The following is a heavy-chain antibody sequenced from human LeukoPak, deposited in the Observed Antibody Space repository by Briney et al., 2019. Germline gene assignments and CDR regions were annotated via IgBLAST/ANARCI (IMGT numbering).Heavy chain of an antibody. CDR2: INPNSGGT. D-gene: IGHD6-13*01. V-gene: IGHV1-2*02. CDR1: GYTFTGYY. CDR3: ASVGYSSSWPDFDY. Sequence: ASVKVSCKASGYTFTGYYMHWVRQAPGQGLEWMGWINPNSGGTNYAQKFQGRVTMTRDTSISAAYMELSRLRSDDTAVYYCASVGYSSSWPDFDYWGQGTLVTVSS. J-gene: IGHJ4*02.